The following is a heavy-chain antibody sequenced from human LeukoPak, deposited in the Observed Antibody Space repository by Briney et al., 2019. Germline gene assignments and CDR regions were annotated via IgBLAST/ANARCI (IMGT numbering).Heavy chain of an antibody. Sequence: GGSLRLSCAASGFTFSSYEMNWVRQAPGKGLEWVSYISSSGSTIYYADSVKGRFTISRDNAKNSLYLQMNSLRAEDTAVYYCARNYYDFWSGYYPAFDIWGQGTMVTVSS. CDR2: ISSSGSTI. CDR3: ARNYYDFWSGYYPAFDI. J-gene: IGHJ3*02. CDR1: GFTFSSYE. V-gene: IGHV3-48*03. D-gene: IGHD3-3*01.